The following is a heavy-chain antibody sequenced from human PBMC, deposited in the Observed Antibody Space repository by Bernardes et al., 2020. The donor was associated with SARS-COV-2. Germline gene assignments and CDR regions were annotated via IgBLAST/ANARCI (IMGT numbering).Heavy chain of an antibody. CDR3: ARALGYCSSSRCYNRWFDP. D-gene: IGHD2-2*01. V-gene: IGHV4-34*01. CDR1: GGSFSSYY. J-gene: IGHJ5*02. Sequence: SETLSLTCAVYGGSFSSYYWSWVRQPPGKGLEWIGEINHSGSTNYNPSLKSRVTISVDTSKNQFSLTLSSVTAADTAVYYCARALGYCSSSRCYNRWFDPWGQGTLVTVSS. CDR2: INHSGST.